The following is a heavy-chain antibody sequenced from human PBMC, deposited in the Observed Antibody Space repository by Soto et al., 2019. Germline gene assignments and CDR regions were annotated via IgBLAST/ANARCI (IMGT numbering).Heavy chain of an antibody. D-gene: IGHD1-26*01. V-gene: IGHV4-39*01. CDR3: ARPGGGSYSPSPFDY. Sequence: SETLSLTCTVSGGSISSSSYYWGWIRQPPGKGLEWIGSIYYSGSTYYNPSLKSRVTISVDTSKNQFSLKLSSVTAADTAVYYCARPGGGSYSPSPFDYWGQGTLVTVSS. CDR1: GGSISSSSYY. J-gene: IGHJ4*02. CDR2: IYYSGST.